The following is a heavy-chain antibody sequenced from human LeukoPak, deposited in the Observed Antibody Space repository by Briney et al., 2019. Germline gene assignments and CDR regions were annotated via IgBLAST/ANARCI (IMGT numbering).Heavy chain of an antibody. J-gene: IGHJ6*02. CDR2: IYYSGST. V-gene: IGHV4-39*01. CDR1: GGSISSSSYY. CDR3: ARLRGIIAAGKLSYYGMDV. D-gene: IGHD6-13*01. Sequence: PSETLSLTCTVSGGSISSSSYYWGWIRQPPGKGLEWIGSIYYSGSTYYNPSLKSRITISVDTSKNQFSPKLSSVSAADTAVYYCARLRGIIAAGKLSYYGMDVWGQGTTVTVSS.